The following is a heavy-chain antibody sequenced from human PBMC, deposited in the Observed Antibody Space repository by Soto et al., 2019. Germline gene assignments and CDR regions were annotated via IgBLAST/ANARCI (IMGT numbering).Heavy chain of an antibody. CDR1: GFTVSYYG. CDR3: ARDRGSYDYYYAMDV. V-gene: IGHV3-33*01. D-gene: IGHD5-18*01. J-gene: IGHJ6*02. Sequence: QVQLVESGGGVVQPGRSLRLSCAASGFTVSYYGMQWVRQPPGKGLEWVSVIWYDGSNKFYADSVKGRFTITRDNSKNTLFLQMTSLRAEDTAAYYCARDRGSYDYYYAMDVWGQGTTVTFSS. CDR2: IWYDGSNK.